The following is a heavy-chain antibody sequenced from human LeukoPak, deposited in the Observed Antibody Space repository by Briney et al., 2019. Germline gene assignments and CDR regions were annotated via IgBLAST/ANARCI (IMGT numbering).Heavy chain of an antibody. V-gene: IGHV3-21*06. D-gene: IGHD6-19*01. CDR1: GFSFSTYN. CDR3: ARASRASAWYIDEY. Sequence: GGSLRLSCAASGFSFSTYNMDWVRQAPGKGLEWVASIDFTSSFIFYGDSVKGRFTISRDNAKNLLYLQLSSLRDEDSAIYYCARASRASAWYIDEYWGQGTLVTVSS. CDR2: IDFTSSFI. J-gene: IGHJ4*02.